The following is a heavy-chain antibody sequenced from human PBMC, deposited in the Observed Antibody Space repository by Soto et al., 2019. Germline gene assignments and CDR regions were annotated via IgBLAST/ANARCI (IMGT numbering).Heavy chain of an antibody. CDR3: ARDQLSSGLYVWFDP. V-gene: IGHV4-59*01. CDR2: IYYDGST. D-gene: IGHD6-25*01. Sequence: SETLSLTCTVSGGSISTYYWSWIRQPPGKGLEWIGYIYYDGSTSYNPSLRSRVTISVDTSKNQLSLILSSVTSADTAVYYCARDQLSSGLYVWFDPWGQGTLVTV. CDR1: GGSISTYY. J-gene: IGHJ5*02.